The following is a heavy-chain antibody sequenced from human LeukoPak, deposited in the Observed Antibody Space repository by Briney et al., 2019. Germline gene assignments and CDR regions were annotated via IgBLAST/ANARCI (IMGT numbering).Heavy chain of an antibody. CDR2: ISGSGGST. J-gene: IGHJ2*01. Sequence: GSLRLSCAAPGFTFSSYAMSWVRQAPGKGLEWVSAISGSGGSTYYADSVKGRFTISRDNSKNTLYLQMNSLRAEDTAVYYCAKKVADIVVVVAAWYFDLWGRGTLVTVSS. V-gene: IGHV3-23*01. CDR3: AKKVADIVVVVAAWYFDL. D-gene: IGHD2-15*01. CDR1: GFTFSSYA.